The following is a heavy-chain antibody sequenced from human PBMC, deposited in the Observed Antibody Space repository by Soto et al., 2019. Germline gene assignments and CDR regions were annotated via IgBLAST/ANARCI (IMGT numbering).Heavy chain of an antibody. CDR3: ARDSIAYYYDSSGYPLSSSYWYFDL. V-gene: IGHV4-59*01. D-gene: IGHD3-22*01. CDR1: GGSISSYY. Sequence: SETLSLTCTVSGGSISSYYWSWIRQPPGKGLEWIGYIYYSGSTNYNPSLKSRVTISVDTSKNQFSLKLSSVTAADTAVYYCARDSIAYYYDSSGYPLSSSYWYFDLWGRGTLVTVSS. J-gene: IGHJ2*01. CDR2: IYYSGST.